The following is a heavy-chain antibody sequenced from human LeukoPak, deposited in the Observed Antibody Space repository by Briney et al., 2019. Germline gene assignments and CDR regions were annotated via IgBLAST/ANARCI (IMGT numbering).Heavy chain of an antibody. CDR3: AREGQQLVPPFDY. CDR2: IYVSGST. CDR1: GSISSGSYY. Sequence: SETLSLTCIVSGSISSGSYYWSWIRQPAGKGLEWIGRIYVSGSTNYNPSLESRVTISVDTSKNPLSLQLTSLTAADTAVYYCAREGQQLVPPFDYWGQGTLVTVSS. J-gene: IGHJ4*02. D-gene: IGHD6-6*01. V-gene: IGHV4-61*02.